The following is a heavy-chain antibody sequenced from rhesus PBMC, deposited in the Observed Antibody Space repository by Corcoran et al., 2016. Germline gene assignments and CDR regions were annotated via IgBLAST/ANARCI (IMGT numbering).Heavy chain of an antibody. D-gene: IGHD2-21*01. J-gene: IGHJ4*01. CDR1: GGSISSNY. CDR3: AWGPNTVLYY. Sequence: QLQLQESGPGLVKPSETLSLTCAVSGGSISSNYWSWIRQPPGKGLEWIRRISGSGWRTDHSPSLKRRVTLSTDPSKDQFSLKRSSVTAADTAVYYCAWGPNTVLYYWGQGVLVTVSS. CDR2: ISGSGWRT. V-gene: IGHV4-173*01.